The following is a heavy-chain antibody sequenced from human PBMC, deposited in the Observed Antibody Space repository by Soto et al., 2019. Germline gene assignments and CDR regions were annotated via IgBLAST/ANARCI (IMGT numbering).Heavy chain of an antibody. CDR2: ISYDGSNK. Sequence: QVQLVESGGGVVQPGRSLRLSCAASGFTFSSYAMHWVRQAPGKGLEWVAVISYDGSNKYYADSVMGRFTISRDNSKNTLYLQMNSLRAEDTAVYYCARVVTTVTTQPDYWGQGTLVTVSS. CDR3: ARVVTTVTTQPDY. J-gene: IGHJ4*02. CDR1: GFTFSSYA. D-gene: IGHD4-17*01. V-gene: IGHV3-30-3*01.